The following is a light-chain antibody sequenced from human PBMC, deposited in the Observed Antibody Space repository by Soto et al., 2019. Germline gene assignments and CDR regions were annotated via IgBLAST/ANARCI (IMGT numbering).Light chain of an antibody. Sequence: QSALTQPASVSASPGQSITISCTGSTSDIGTYDYVSWYQHHPDKAPKLIIYEVTHRSSGVSDRFSGSKSGNTASLTISGLQAEDGAHYYCCASAGDTTYVIFGGGTQLTVL. CDR1: TSDIGTYDY. CDR2: EVT. V-gene: IGLV2-23*02. J-gene: IGLJ2*01. CDR3: CASAGDTTYVI.